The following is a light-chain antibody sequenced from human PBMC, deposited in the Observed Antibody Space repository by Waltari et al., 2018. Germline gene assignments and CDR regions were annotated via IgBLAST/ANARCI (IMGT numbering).Light chain of an antibody. CDR1: SLGGKY. CDR2: EDY. V-gene: IGLV3-1*01. Sequence: SYELSQTPSVSVSPGQTATITCSGASLGGKYVSWYQQKAGQSPVRVIYEDYKRPSGNPVRFSGSSSGNTATLTISGTQAMDEADYYCHAWDTNTAVFGGGTKVTVL. CDR3: HAWDTNTAV. J-gene: IGLJ2*01.